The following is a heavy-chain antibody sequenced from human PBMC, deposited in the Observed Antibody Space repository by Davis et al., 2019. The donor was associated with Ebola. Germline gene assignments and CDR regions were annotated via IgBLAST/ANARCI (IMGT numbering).Heavy chain of an antibody. V-gene: IGHV3-23*01. CDR3: AKDLSTTTLWYFDY. CDR2: ISGSDGST. Sequence: GESLKISCAASGFTFSSYAMSWVRQAPGKGLEWVSAISGSDGSTYYADSVKGRFTISRDNSKNTLYLQMNSLRAEDTAVYYCAKDLSTTTLWYFDYWGQGTLVTVSS. CDR1: GFTFSSYA. J-gene: IGHJ4*02. D-gene: IGHD3-16*02.